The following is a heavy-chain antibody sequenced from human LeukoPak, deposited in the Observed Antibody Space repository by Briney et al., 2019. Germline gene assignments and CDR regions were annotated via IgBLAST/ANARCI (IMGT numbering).Heavy chain of an antibody. CDR3: AKNTDDY. Sequence: GGSLRLSCAASGFIFSNYAMHWVRQAPGKGLEWVAFIRYDGSNKYYADSVKGRFTISRDNSKNTLYLQMNSLRAEDTAVYYCAKNTDDYWGQGTLVTVSS. CDR2: IRYDGSNK. D-gene: IGHD4-17*01. V-gene: IGHV3-30*02. CDR1: GFIFSNYA. J-gene: IGHJ4*02.